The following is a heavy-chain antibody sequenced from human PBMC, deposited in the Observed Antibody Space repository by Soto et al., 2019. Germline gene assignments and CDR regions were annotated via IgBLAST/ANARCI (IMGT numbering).Heavy chain of an antibody. CDR2: INAGTGNT. J-gene: IGHJ4*02. CDR1: GYTFSNYV. Sequence: ASVKVSCKASGYTFSNYVIHWVRQAPGQGLEWMGWINAGTGNTQYSQKFQGRVTITRDTSASTAYMELNSLRSEDTAVYHCTREDYWGRGTLVTVSS. V-gene: IGHV1-3*01. CDR3: TREDY.